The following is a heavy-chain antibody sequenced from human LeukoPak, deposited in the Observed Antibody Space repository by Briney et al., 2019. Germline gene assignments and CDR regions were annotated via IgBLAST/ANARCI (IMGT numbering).Heavy chain of an antibody. Sequence: SVKVSCKASGGTFSSYAISWVRQAPGQGLEWMGGIIPIFGTANYAQKFQGRVTITADESTSTAYMELSSLRSEDTAVYYCARDLSTAVAGLDYWGQGTLVTVSS. CDR1: GGTFSSYA. D-gene: IGHD6-19*01. V-gene: IGHV1-69*13. CDR3: ARDLSTAVAGLDY. CDR2: IIPIFGTA. J-gene: IGHJ4*02.